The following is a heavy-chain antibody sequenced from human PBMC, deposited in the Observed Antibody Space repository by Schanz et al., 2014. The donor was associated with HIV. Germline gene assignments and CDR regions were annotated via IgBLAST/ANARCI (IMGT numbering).Heavy chain of an antibody. V-gene: IGHV3-21*01. J-gene: IGHJ5*02. D-gene: IGHD1-26*01. CDR1: GFAFSTYT. CDR2: ISSLSNYI. CDR3: AREDIVGASENWFDP. Sequence: EVQLLESGGGLVQPGGSLRLSCVASGFAFSTYTMNWLRQVPGKGLEWVSFISSLSNYIHYADSVKGRFTISRDNAKKSLYLQMNSLRAEDTAVYYCAREDIVGASENWFDPWGQGTLVTVSS.